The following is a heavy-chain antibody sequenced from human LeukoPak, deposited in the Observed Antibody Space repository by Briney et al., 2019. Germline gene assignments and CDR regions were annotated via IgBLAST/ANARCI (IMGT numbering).Heavy chain of an antibody. CDR2: SYYSGST. CDR3: ARGGTAGLYWYFDL. D-gene: IGHD6-13*01. J-gene: IGHJ2*01. V-gene: IGHV4-59*01. Sequence: SETLSLTCTVSGGSISSYYWSWIRQPPGKGLEWIGYSYYSGSTNYNPSLKSRVTISVDTSKNQFSLKLSSVTAADTAVYYCARGGTAGLYWYFDLWGRGTLVTVSS. CDR1: GGSISSYY.